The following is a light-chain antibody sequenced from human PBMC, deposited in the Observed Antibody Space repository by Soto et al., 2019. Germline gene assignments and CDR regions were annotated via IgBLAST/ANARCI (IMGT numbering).Light chain of an antibody. CDR2: DAS. J-gene: IGKJ5*01. V-gene: IGKV3-11*01. CDR1: QSVDIY. Sequence: EIVLTQSPATLSLSPGERATLSCRTSQSVDIYLNWYQQKPGQAPRLLISDASNRATGIPARFSGSGSGTDFTLTISSLEPEDFAIYYCQQRKHWPPIIFGQGTRLEIK. CDR3: QQRKHWPPII.